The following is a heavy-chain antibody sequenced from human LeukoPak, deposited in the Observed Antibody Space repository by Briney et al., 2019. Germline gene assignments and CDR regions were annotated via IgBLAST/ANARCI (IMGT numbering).Heavy chain of an antibody. J-gene: IGHJ6*02. Sequence: PGGSLRLSCAASGFTFSSYGMHWVRQAPGKGLEWVAVISYDGSNKYYADSVKGRFTISRDNSKNTLYLQMNSLRAEDTAVYYCAKGEVVVAATRYYYYAMDVWGQGTTVTVSS. CDR1: GFTFSSYG. CDR2: ISYDGSNK. CDR3: AKGEVVVAATRYYYYAMDV. D-gene: IGHD2-15*01. V-gene: IGHV3-30*18.